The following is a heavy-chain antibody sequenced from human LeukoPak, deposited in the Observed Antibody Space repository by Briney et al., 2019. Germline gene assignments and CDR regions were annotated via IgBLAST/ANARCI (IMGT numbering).Heavy chain of an antibody. D-gene: IGHD6-13*01. CDR3: ARSSRWFGDAFDI. CDR1: GFTFSDYY. Sequence: GSLRLSCAASGFTFSDYYMSWIRQPPGKGLEWIGSIYYSGSTYYNPSLKSRVTISVDTSKNQFSLKLSSVTAADTAVYYCARSSRWFGDAFDIWGQGTMVTVSS. V-gene: IGHV4-38-2*01. J-gene: IGHJ3*02. CDR2: IYYSGST.